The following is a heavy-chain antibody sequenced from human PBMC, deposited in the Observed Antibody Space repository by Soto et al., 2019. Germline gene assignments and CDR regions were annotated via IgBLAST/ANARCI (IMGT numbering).Heavy chain of an antibody. D-gene: IGHD3-22*01. CDR2: IRSKAYGGTT. CDR1: GFTFGDYA. CDR3: TRDPSIFLTYYYDSSGYYADY. Sequence: PGGSLRLSCTASGFTFGDYAMSWFRQAPGKGLEWVGFIRSKAYGGTTEYAASVKGRFTISRDDSKSIAYLQMNSLKTEDTAVYYCTRDPSIFLTYYYDSSGYYADYWGQGTLVTVSS. J-gene: IGHJ4*02. V-gene: IGHV3-49*03.